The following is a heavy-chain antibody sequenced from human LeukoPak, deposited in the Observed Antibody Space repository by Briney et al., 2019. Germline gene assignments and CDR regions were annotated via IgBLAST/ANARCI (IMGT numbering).Heavy chain of an antibody. CDR2: IDTSWST. CDR1: GGSISNYY. CDR3: ARNGIAAAGNVY. D-gene: IGHD6-13*01. J-gene: IGHJ4*02. Sequence: SETLSLTCTVSGGSISNYYWNWIRQPAGKGLEWIGRIDTSWSTNYNPSLKSRVTMSVDTSKSQFSLKVTSVTAADTAVYYCARNGIAAAGNVYWGQGTLVTVSS. V-gene: IGHV4-4*07.